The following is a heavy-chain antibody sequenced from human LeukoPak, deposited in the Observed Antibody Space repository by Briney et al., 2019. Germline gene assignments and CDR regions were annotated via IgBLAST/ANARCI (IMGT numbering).Heavy chain of an antibody. Sequence: HEASVKVSCKASGGTFSSYAISWVRQAPGQGLEWMGGIIPIFGTANYAQKFQGRVTITTDESTSTAYMELSSLRSEDTAVYYCARAGFAFWSGLPYYYYMDVWGKGTTVTVSS. J-gene: IGHJ6*03. V-gene: IGHV1-69*05. CDR2: IIPIFGTA. CDR3: ARAGFAFWSGLPYYYYMDV. D-gene: IGHD3-3*01. CDR1: GGTFSSYA.